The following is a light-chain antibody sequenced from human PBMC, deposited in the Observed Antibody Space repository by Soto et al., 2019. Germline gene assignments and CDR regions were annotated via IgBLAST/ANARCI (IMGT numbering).Light chain of an antibody. V-gene: IGLV1-44*01. J-gene: IGLJ2*01. CDR2: TNN. Sequence: QAVVTQPPSASGTPGQRVTISCSGSSSNIGSNTVNWYQQLPGTAPKLLIYTNNQRPSGVPDRFSGSKSGTSASLAISGLQSEDEADYHCAAWDDSLNAVVFGGGTQLTVL. CDR1: SSNIGSNT. CDR3: AAWDDSLNAVV.